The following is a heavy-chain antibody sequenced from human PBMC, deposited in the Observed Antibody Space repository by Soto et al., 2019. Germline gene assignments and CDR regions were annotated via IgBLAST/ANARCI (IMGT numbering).Heavy chain of an antibody. D-gene: IGHD3-3*01. V-gene: IGHV4-4*07. CDR2: IYSSGNT. CDR1: GGTISGYY. Sequence: SETLSLTCSVSGGTISGYYWTWIRQPAGKGLEWIGRIYSSGNTKYNPSLQSRVTMSLDTSNNQFSLRLTPVTAADTAVYYCARGQRFSDWFDPWGQGTLVTVSS. J-gene: IGHJ5*02. CDR3: ARGQRFSDWFDP.